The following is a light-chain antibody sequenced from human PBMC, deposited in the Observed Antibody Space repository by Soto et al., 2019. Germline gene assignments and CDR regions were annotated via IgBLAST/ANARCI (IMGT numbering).Light chain of an antibody. J-gene: IGKJ5*01. CDR1: QSVSSY. V-gene: IGKV3-11*01. CDR3: QQRSNWPIT. Sequence: EIVVTQSPATLSLSPGERATLSCRTSQSVSSYFAWYQQKPGRAPRLLMYDASSRATGIPARFIGSGSGTDFTLTISSLEPEDFAVYYCQQRSNWPITFGQGTRLEIK. CDR2: DAS.